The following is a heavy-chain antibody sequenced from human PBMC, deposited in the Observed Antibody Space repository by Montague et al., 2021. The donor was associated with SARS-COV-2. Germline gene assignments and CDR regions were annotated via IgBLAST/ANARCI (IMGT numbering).Heavy chain of an antibody. CDR2: ISSSGGI. V-gene: IGHV4-4*07. CDR1: GSISGYY. Sequence: SETLSLTCTVSGSISGYYWTWIRQSAVKGLEWIGRISSSGGIDYXASLKSRVTMSLDTSKIQLSLKLSSVTAADTAVYYCARQYIGYNRRFDYWGQGAWSLSPQ. D-gene: IGHD5-12*01. J-gene: IGHJ4*02. CDR3: ARQYIGYNRRFDY.